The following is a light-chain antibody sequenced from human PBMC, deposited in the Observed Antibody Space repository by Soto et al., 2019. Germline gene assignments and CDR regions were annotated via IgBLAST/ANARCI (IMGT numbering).Light chain of an antibody. CDR3: CSYAGRNAPDV. J-gene: IGLJ1*01. CDR1: SSDVGGYDY. CDR2: DVN. Sequence: QSALTQPASVSGSPGQSITISCTGTSSDVGGYDYVSWFQQHPGKAPKLMIYDVNYRPSGVSPRFSGSKSGNTASLTISGLQPEDEADYYCCSYAGRNAPDVFGPGTKLTVL. V-gene: IGLV2-14*01.